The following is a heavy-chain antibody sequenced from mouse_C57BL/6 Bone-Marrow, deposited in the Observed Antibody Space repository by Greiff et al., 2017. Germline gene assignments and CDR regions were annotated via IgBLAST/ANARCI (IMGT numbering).Heavy chain of an antibody. V-gene: IGHV1-74*01. CDR3: APMEGNGADGYSWFAY. CDR2: IHPSDSDT. CDR1: GYTFTSYW. D-gene: IGHD2-3*01. Sequence: QVQLQQPGAELVKPGASVKVSCKASGYTFTSYWMHWVKQRPGQGLEWIGRIHPSDSDTNYNQKFKGKATLTVDKSSSTAYMPLSSLTSEDSAVYYCAPMEGNGADGYSWFAYWGQGTLVTVSA. J-gene: IGHJ3*01.